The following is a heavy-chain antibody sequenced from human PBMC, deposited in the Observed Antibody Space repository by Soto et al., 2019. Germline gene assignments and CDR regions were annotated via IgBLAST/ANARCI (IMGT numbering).Heavy chain of an antibody. CDR1: GGSISSYY. D-gene: IGHD3-22*01. Sequence: SETLSLTCTVSGGSISSYYWSWIRQPPGKGLEWIGYIYYSGSTNYNPSLKSRVTISVDTSKNQFSLKLSSVTAADTAVYYCARYDSSGYYWPYYYYGMDVWGQGTTVTVSS. V-gene: IGHV4-59*08. CDR3: ARYDSSGYYWPYYYYGMDV. J-gene: IGHJ6*02. CDR2: IYYSGST.